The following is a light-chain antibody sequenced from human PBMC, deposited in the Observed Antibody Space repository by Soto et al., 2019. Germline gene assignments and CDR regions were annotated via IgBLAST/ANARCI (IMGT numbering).Light chain of an antibody. CDR3: QQYDNSPALFT. CDR2: GAS. Sequence: EIVLTQSPGTPSLSPGERATLSCRASQSVSSSYLAWYQQKPGQAPRLLIYGASSRAAGIPDRFSGSGSGTDFTLTISRLEPEDIAVYYCQQYDNSPALFTFGPGTKVDIK. J-gene: IGKJ3*01. CDR1: QSVSSSY. V-gene: IGKV3-20*01.